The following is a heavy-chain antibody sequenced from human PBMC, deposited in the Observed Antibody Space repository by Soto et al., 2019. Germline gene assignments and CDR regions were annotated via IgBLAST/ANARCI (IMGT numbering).Heavy chain of an antibody. D-gene: IGHD2-2*01. CDR2: ISAYNGNT. CDR3: ARVESVVVPAGWGYYYNMDV. J-gene: IGHJ6*03. CDR1: GYTFTSYG. Sequence: GASVKVSCKASGYTFTSYGISWVRQAPGQGLEWMGWISAYNGNTNYAQKLQGRVTMTTDTSTSTAYMELRSLRSDDTAVYYCARVESVVVPAGWGYYYNMDVWGKGTTVTVSS. V-gene: IGHV1-18*01.